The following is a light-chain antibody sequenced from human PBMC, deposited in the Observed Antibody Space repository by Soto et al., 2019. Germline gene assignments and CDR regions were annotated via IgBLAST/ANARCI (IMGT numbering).Light chain of an antibody. CDR2: GAS. J-gene: IGKJ5*01. Sequence: EIVMPQSPDTLYVSPGEGATLSCRDSQSVRTKLAWYQQKAGQAPRLLIYGASTRATGIPDRFSCSVSGTEFTLTISSLQSEDFAVYYCQQYNSWPPITFGQGTRLEIK. CDR1: QSVRTK. V-gene: IGKV3-15*01. CDR3: QQYNSWPPIT.